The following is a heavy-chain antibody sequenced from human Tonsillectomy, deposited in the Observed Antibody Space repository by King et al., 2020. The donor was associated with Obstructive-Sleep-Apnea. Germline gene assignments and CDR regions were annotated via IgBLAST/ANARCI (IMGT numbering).Heavy chain of an antibody. CDR3: ARPLRVVVAAGTGGALDI. CDR1: GFTFSNYA. D-gene: IGHD2-8*02. CDR2: ISYDGSHK. Sequence: VQLVESGGGVVQPGRSLRLSCAASGFTFSNYAVHWVRQAPGKGLEWVAVISYDGSHKSYADSVKGRFTISRDTSKNTLYLQMNSLRPEDTAVYYCARPLRVVVAAGTGGALDIWGQGTMVTVSS. V-gene: IGHV3-30*04. J-gene: IGHJ3*02.